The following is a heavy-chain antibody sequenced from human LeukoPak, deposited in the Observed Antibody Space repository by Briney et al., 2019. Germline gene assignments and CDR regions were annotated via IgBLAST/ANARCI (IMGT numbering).Heavy chain of an antibody. CDR1: GYTFTSYG. CDR2: ISAYNGNT. J-gene: IGHJ6*02. V-gene: IGHV1-18*01. D-gene: IGHD4-17*01. CDR3: ARDTRTMTAVTRGQHYYYGLDV. Sequence: ASVKVSCKASGYTFTSYGISWVRQALGQGLEWMGWISAYNGNTNYAQKLQGRVTMTTDTSTSTVYMELSSLRSEDTAVYYCARDTRTMTAVTRGQHYYYGLDVWGQGTTVTVSS.